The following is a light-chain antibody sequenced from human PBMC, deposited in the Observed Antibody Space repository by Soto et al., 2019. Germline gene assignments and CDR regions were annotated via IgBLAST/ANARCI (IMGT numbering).Light chain of an antibody. CDR3: QQYNNWPYT. Sequence: EMVMTQSPATLSVSPGERASLSCRASQSVSRNLAWYQQKPGQAPRLLIYDASTRATDIPTRFSGSGSGTEFTLTLSSLQSEDFAVYYCQQYNNWPYTFGQGTKLEIK. CDR2: DAS. V-gene: IGKV3-15*01. CDR1: QSVSRN. J-gene: IGKJ2*01.